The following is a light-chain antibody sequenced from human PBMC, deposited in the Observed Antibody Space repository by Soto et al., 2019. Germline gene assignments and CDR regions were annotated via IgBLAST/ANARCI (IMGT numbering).Light chain of an antibody. CDR1: SSNIGSST. CDR2: SNN. V-gene: IGLV1-44*01. Sequence: QSVLTQPPSASGTPGQRVTISCSGGSSNIGSSTVNWYQQLPGTAPKLLIYSNNQRPSGVPDRFSGSKSGTSASLAISGLQTEDEADSYCAAWDDSLNGYVIGTGTKLTVL. J-gene: IGLJ1*01. CDR3: AAWDDSLNGYV.